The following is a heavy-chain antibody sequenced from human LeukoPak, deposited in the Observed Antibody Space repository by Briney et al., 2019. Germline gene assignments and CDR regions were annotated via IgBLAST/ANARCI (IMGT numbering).Heavy chain of an antibody. CDR1: GFTFSSYA. D-gene: IGHD6-19*01. V-gene: IGHV3-30-3*01. Sequence: GGSLRLSCVASGFTFSSYAMHWVRQAPGKGLEWVALISYDGSNKYYADSVKGRFTISRDNSKNTLYLQMNSLRAEDTAVYYCARGGVYSSGSYYLYYFDYWGQGTQVTVSP. CDR3: ARGGVYSSGSYYLYYFDY. CDR2: ISYDGSNK. J-gene: IGHJ4*02.